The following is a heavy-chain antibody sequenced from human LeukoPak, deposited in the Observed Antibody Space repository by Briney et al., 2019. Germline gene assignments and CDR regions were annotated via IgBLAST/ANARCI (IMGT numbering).Heavy chain of an antibody. CDR1: GGSISSSSYF. D-gene: IGHD3-22*01. V-gene: IGHV4-39*07. CDR2: FYYSGST. CDR3: AGNTYYYDRSVYYYEALFDY. Sequence: PSETLSLTCTVSGGSISSSSYFWGWIRQPPGKGLEWIGSFYYSGSTYYSPSLKSRVTISVDTSKNQFSLKLSSVTAADTAVYYCAGNTYYYDRSVYYYEALFDYWGQGTLVTVSS. J-gene: IGHJ4*02.